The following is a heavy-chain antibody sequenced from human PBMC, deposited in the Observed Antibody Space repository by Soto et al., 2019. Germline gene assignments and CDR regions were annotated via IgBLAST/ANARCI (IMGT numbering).Heavy chain of an antibody. Sequence: EVHLVESGGGLGQPGRSLRLPCVASGFTFDDYAMHWVRQAPGKGLEWVSGISWNGDSSGYADSVKGRFTISRDNAKNSLFLQMNSLRADDTALYFCAKDTYIMVGGTHIDFWGRGTLVTVSS. CDR3: AKDTYIMVGGTHIDF. CDR1: GFTFDDYA. D-gene: IGHD1-26*01. CDR2: ISWNGDSS. J-gene: IGHJ4*02. V-gene: IGHV3-9*01.